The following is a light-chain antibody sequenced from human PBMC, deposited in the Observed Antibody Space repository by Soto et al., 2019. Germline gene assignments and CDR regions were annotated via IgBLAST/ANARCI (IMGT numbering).Light chain of an antibody. CDR2: GAS. CDR3: QQYGSSPYT. V-gene: IGKV3-20*01. J-gene: IGKJ2*01. CDR1: QSVSSSD. Sequence: EIVLTQSPGTLSLSPGERATLSCRASQSVSSSDLAWYQQTPGQAPRLLIYGASSRATGIPDRFSGSGSGTDFTLTISLLEPEDPAVYYCQQYGSSPYTFGPGTKLGIK.